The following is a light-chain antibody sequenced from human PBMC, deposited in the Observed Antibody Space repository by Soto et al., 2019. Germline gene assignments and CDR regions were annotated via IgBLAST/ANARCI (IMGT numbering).Light chain of an antibody. CDR2: DVS. CDR1: SSDIGFYTY. V-gene: IGLV2-14*01. J-gene: IGLJ2*01. CDR3: TSYTRSGPYVV. Sequence: QSVLTQPASVSESPGLSITISCTGTSSDIGFYTYVSWYQQHQGKAPKLIIYDVSNRPSGVYDRFSGSRSGNAASLTISGLQAEDEAHYFCTSYTRSGPYVVCGGGTKLTVL.